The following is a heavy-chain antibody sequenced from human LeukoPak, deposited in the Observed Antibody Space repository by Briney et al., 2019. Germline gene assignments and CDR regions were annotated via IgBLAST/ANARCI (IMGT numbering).Heavy chain of an antibody. J-gene: IGHJ4*02. CDR3: ATEHLRMPGFFDY. CDR2: FDPEDGET. Sequence: GASVKVSCKAFGHSLTSYSMHWVRQAPGKGLEWMGGFDPEDGETIYAQKFQGRVTMTEDTSTDTAYMELSSLRSEDTAVYYCATEHLRMPGFFDYWGQGTLVTVSS. CDR1: GHSLTSYS. D-gene: IGHD2-15*01. V-gene: IGHV1-24*01.